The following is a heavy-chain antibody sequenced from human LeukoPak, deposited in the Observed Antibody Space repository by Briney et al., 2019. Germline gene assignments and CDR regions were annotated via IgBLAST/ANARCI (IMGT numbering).Heavy chain of an antibody. CDR3: ARDLYNWNGDAFDI. V-gene: IGHV3-21*01. Sequence: GGSLRLSCAASGFTFSSYSKNWVRQAPGKGLEWVLSISSSSSYIHYADSVKGRFTISRDNAKNSLYLQMNSLRAEDTAVYYCARDLYNWNGDAFDIWGQGTMVTVSS. J-gene: IGHJ3*02. CDR1: GFTFSSYS. CDR2: ISSSSSYI. D-gene: IGHD1-20*01.